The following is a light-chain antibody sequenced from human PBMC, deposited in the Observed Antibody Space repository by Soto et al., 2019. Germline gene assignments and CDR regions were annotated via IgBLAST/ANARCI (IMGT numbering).Light chain of an antibody. CDR1: QTITNAY. J-gene: IGKJ1*01. CDR2: GTS. CDR3: QQYGRT. V-gene: IGKV3-20*01. Sequence: IVLTQSPGTLSLSPGERATLSCRASQTITNAYLAWYQQKPGQAPRLLIYGTSSRATGIPDGVSGSGSGTDFTLTMSRLEPEDFAVYYCQQYGRTFGQGTKVEIK.